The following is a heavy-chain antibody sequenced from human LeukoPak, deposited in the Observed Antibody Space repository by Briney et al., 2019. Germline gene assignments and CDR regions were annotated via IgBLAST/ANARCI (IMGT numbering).Heavy chain of an antibody. CDR3: ARQWYSSGWGAFDY. D-gene: IGHD6-19*01. J-gene: IGHJ4*02. CDR1: GGSISSNSYY. V-gene: IGHV4-39*07. CDR2: INYSGTT. Sequence: PSETLSLTCTVSGGSISSNSYYWGWIRQPPGKGLEWIGSINYSGTTYYNPSLKSRVTVSVDTSKNQFSLNLSSVTAADTAVYYCARQWYSSGWGAFDYWGQGTLVTVSS.